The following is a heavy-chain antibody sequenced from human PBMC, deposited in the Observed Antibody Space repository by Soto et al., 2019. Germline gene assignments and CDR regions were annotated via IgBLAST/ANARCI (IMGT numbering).Heavy chain of an antibody. D-gene: IGHD5-12*01. CDR1: GFTFSSYS. CDR2: ISSSSSYI. CDR3: ARAQGSGYPGDGAFDI. V-gene: IGHV3-21*01. Sequence: ESGGGLVTPGGSLRLSCAASGFTFSSYSMNWVRQAPGKGLEWVSSISSSSSYIYYADSVKGRFTISRDNAKNSLYLQMNSLRAEDTAVYYCARAQGSGYPGDGAFDIWGQGTMVTVSS. J-gene: IGHJ3*02.